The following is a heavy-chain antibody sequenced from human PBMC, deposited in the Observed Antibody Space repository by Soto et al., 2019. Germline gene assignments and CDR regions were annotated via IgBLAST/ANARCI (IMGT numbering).Heavy chain of an antibody. CDR1: GDSISTYY. J-gene: IGHJ4*02. CDR3: ARDSGSSFDY. V-gene: IGHV4-59*01. CDR2: IYYGGST. D-gene: IGHD1-26*01. Sequence: QVQLQESGPGLVKPSETLSLTYTVSGDSISTYYWSWIRQPPGKGLEWIGYIYYGGSTNYNPSLKSRVTTSVDTSKNQFSLKLSSVTAADTAVYYCARDSGSSFDYWGQGALVTVSS.